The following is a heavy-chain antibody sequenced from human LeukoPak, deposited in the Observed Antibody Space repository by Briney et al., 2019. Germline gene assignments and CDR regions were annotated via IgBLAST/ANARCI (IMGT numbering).Heavy chain of an antibody. CDR2: MNPNSGNT. J-gene: IGHJ6*03. CDR1: GYTFTSYD. CDR3: ARGTRYSSSWNRDYYYYMDV. V-gene: IGHV1-8*03. Sequence: ASVKVSCKASGYTFTSYDINWVRQATGQGLEWMGWMNPNSGNTGYAQKFQGRVTITRNTSISTAYMKLSSLRSEDTAVYYCARGTRYSSSWNRDYYYYMDVWGKGTTVTVSS. D-gene: IGHD6-13*01.